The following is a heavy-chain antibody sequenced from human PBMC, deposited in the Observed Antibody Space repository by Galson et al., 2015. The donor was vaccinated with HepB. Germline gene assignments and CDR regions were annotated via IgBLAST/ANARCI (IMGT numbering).Heavy chain of an antibody. V-gene: IGHV1-69*13. CDR3: AKSKDRVVITSGYYYYPMDV. D-gene: IGHD3-22*01. CDR2: IIPIFGTS. CDR1: GDTLNNYA. Sequence: SVKVSCKASGDTLNNYAISWLRQAPGQGLEWMGGIIPIFGTSSHAQKFQGRVTITADESTSTAYMELSSLRSEDTAVYYCAKSKDRVVITSGYYYYPMDVWGQGTTVSVSS. J-gene: IGHJ6*02.